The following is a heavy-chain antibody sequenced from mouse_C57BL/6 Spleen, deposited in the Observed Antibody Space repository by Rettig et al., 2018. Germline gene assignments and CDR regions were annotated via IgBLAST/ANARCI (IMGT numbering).Heavy chain of an antibody. V-gene: IGHV3-6*01. D-gene: IGHD2-3*01. CDR3: VAFYDGYYVWGY. Sequence: LQESGPGLVKPSQSLSLTCSVTGYSITSGYYWNWIRQFPGNKLEWMGYISYDGSNNYNPSLKNRISITRDTSKNQFFLKLNSVTTEDTATYYCVAFYDGYYVWGYWGQDTTLTVSS. CDR2: ISYDGSN. J-gene: IGHJ2*01. CDR1: GYSITSGYY.